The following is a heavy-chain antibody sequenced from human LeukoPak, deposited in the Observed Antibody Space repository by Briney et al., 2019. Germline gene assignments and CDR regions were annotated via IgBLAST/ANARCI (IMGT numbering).Heavy chain of an antibody. CDR1: GYTFTSYD. CDR3: ARGMGGFDYYYYGMDV. J-gene: IGHJ6*02. CDR2: MNPNSGNT. V-gene: IGHV1-8*01. D-gene: IGHD1-26*01. Sequence: ASVKVSCKASGYTFTSYDINWVRRATGQGLEWMGWMNPNSGNTGYAQKFQGRVTMTRNTSISTAYMELSSLRSEDTAVYYCARGMGGFDYYYYGMDVWGQGTTVTVSS.